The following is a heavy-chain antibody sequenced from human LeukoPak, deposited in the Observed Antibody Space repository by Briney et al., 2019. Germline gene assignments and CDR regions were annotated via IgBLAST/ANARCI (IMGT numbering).Heavy chain of an antibody. CDR2: ISSNGGST. CDR1: GFTFSSCA. J-gene: IGHJ4*02. CDR3: VTGPVVPAAPFYFDY. Sequence: PGGSLRLSCSASGFTFSSCAMHWVRQAPGKGLEYVSAISSNGGSTYYADSVKGRFTISRDNSKNTLYLQMSSLRAEDTAVYYCVTGPVVPAAPFYFDYWGQGTLVTVSS. D-gene: IGHD2-2*01. V-gene: IGHV3-64D*06.